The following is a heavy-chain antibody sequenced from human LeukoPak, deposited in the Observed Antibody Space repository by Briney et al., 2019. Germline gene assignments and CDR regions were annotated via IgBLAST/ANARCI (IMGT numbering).Heavy chain of an antibody. D-gene: IGHD3-16*01. CDR2: IYSDGST. Sequence: GGSLRLSCAASGFTVSSNYISWVRQAPGKGLEWVSIIYSDGSTYYADSVKGRFTISRDNSKNTLYLQMNSLRAEDTAVYYCARDLTSYDYVWDYWGQGTLVTVSS. V-gene: IGHV3-66*01. J-gene: IGHJ4*02. CDR3: ARDLTSYDYVWDY. CDR1: GFTVSSNY.